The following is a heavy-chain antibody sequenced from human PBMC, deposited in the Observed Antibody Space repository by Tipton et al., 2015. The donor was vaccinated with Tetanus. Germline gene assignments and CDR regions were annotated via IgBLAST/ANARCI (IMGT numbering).Heavy chain of an antibody. CDR2: ISHSGSS. V-gene: IGHV4-34*01. D-gene: IGHD5-24*01. J-gene: IGHJ3*01. CDR1: GGSFSLYY. Sequence: TLSLTCTVSGGSFSLYYWNWVRQSPGKGLEWIGEISHSGSSSYSPSLKSRVTISVDTSKNQFSLRLRSVAAADTAVYYCARGGRDAYNNPLGAFDVGAGGQRSPSHQ. CDR3: ARGGRDAYNNPLGAFDV.